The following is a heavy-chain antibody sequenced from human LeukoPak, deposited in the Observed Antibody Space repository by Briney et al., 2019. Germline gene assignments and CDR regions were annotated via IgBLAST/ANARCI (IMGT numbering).Heavy chain of an antibody. V-gene: IGHV4-39*07. CDR1: GGSISSSSYY. J-gene: IGHJ5*02. Sequence: PSETLSLTCTVSGGSISSSSYYWGWIRQPPGKGLEWIGSIYYSGSTYYNPSLKSRVTISVDTSKNQFSLKLSSVTAADTAVYYCARVFPYGLLDGGDCYCNWFDPWGQGTLVTVSS. CDR2: IYYSGST. CDR3: ARVFPYGLLDGGDCYCNWFDP. D-gene: IGHD2-21*02.